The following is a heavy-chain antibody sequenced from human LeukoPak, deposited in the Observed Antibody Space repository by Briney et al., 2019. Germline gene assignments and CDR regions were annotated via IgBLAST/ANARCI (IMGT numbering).Heavy chain of an antibody. CDR2: IQHDGSDQ. V-gene: IGHV3-7*01. CDR1: GFTFSSYW. D-gene: IGHD3-10*01. CDR3: ARSFLMSLGELLSGGFDV. J-gene: IGHJ3*01. Sequence: PGGSLRLSCAASGFTFSSYWMSWLRQAPGRGLEWVANIQHDGSDQYYEDSVKGRFTISRDNAKDPLFLQMNSLRAEDTAVYFCARSFLMSLGELLSGGFDVWGQGAMVTVSS.